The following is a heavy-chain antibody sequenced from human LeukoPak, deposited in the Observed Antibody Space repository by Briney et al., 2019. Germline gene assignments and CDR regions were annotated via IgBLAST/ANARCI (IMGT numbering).Heavy chain of an antibody. D-gene: IGHD2-2*01. CDR3: ARDLRGSSVIYWFDP. J-gene: IGHJ5*02. CDR1: VYSIASGYY. V-gene: IGHV4-38-2*02. CDR2: IYHSGST. Sequence: SETLSLTCTVSVYSIASGYYWGWIRQPPGKGLEWTGTIYHSGSTYYNPSLKSRVTISVDTSKNQFSLKLSSVTAADTAVYFCARDLRGSSVIYWFDPWGQGTLVTVSS.